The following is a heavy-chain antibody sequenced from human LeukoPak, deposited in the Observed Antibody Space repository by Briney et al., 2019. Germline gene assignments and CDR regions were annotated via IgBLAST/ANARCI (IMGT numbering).Heavy chain of an antibody. CDR3: TRPGTTVTTWDY. Sequence: GGSLRLSCAASGFTFSGSAMHWVRQASGKGLEWVGRIRSKANSYATAYAASVKGRFTISRDDSKNTAYLQMNSLKTEDTAVYYCTRPGTTVTTWDYWGQGTLVTVSA. J-gene: IGHJ4*02. CDR2: IRSKANSYAT. V-gene: IGHV3-73*01. D-gene: IGHD4-17*01. CDR1: GFTFSGSA.